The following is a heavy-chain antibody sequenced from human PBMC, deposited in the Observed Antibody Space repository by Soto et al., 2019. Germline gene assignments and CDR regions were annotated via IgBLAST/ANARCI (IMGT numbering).Heavy chain of an antibody. Sequence: ASVKVSCKASGYIFTGYHIHWVRPAPGRGLEWMGWINPNSGDTEYAQNFQGRVTMTRDTSFNLVYMEMSGLMSDDTAVYYCARDARGTRGFDEMDIWGQGTTVTVSS. V-gene: IGHV1-2*02. CDR1: GYIFTGYH. CDR3: ARDARGTRGFDEMDI. D-gene: IGHD3-9*01. J-gene: IGHJ6*02. CDR2: INPNSGDT.